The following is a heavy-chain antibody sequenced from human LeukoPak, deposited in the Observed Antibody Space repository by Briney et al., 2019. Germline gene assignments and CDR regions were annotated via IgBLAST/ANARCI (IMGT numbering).Heavy chain of an antibody. CDR3: ARRRYYDGSGYLE. J-gene: IGHJ1*01. CDR1: GGSIRSSNYY. Sequence: SETLSLTCTVSGGSIRSSNYYWGWIRQPPGKGLECIGSIYYSGSSYYNPSLNSRVTISVDTSKNQFSLKLTSVTAADTALYYCARRRYYDGSGYLEWGQGTLLSVSS. V-gene: IGHV4-39*01. CDR2: IYYSGSS. D-gene: IGHD3-22*01.